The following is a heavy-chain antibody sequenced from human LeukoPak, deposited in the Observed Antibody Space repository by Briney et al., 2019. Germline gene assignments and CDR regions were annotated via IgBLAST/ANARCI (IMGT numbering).Heavy chain of an antibody. J-gene: IGHJ4*02. CDR2: ISGSGGST. V-gene: IGHV3-23*01. CDR3: ASHPIVGATVLDC. Sequence: LPGGSLRLSCAASGFTFSSYAMSWVRQAPGKGLEWVSAISGSGGSTYYADSVKGRFTISRDNSKNTLYPQMNSLRAEDTAVYYCASHPIVGATVLDCWGQGTLVTVSS. CDR1: GFTFSSYA. D-gene: IGHD1-26*01.